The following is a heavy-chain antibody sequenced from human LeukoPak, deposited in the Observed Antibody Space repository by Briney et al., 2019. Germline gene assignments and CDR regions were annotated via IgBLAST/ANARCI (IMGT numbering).Heavy chain of an antibody. Sequence: PGGSLRLSCAASGFTFDDYAMPWVRQAPGKGLEWVSGISWNSGSIGYADSVKGRFTISRDNAKNSLYLQMNSLRAEDTALYYCAKDTLGGYSYGYFDYWGQGTLVTVSS. CDR1: GFTFDDYA. CDR2: ISWNSGSI. J-gene: IGHJ4*02. V-gene: IGHV3-9*01. CDR3: AKDTLGGYSYGYFDY. D-gene: IGHD5-18*01.